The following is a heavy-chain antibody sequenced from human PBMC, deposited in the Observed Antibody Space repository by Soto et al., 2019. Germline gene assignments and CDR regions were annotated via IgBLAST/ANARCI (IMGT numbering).Heavy chain of an antibody. CDR2: INAGNGNT. V-gene: IGHV1-3*05. Sequence: QVQLVQSGAEEKKPGASVKVSCKASGYTFTSYAMHWVRQAPGRRLEWMGWINAGNGNTKYSQKFQGRVTITRDTSASTAYMELNSLRYEDTAVYYCAMAGTMVRGVIWYFDYWGQRTQVTVSS. J-gene: IGHJ4*02. D-gene: IGHD3-10*01. CDR3: AMAGTMVRGVIWYFDY. CDR1: GYTFTSYA.